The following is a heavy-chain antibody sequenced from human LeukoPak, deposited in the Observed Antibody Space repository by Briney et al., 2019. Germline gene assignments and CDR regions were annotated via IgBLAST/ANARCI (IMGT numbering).Heavy chain of an antibody. J-gene: IGHJ4*02. CDR1: GGSFSGYY. Sequence: SETLSLTCAVYGGSFSGYYWSWIRQPPGKGPEWIGEINHSGSTNYNPSLKSRVTISVDTSKNQFSLKLSSVTAADTAVYYCARNSGRGDWGQGTLVTVSS. CDR2: INHSGST. V-gene: IGHV4-34*01. D-gene: IGHD2/OR15-2a*01. CDR3: ARNSGRGD.